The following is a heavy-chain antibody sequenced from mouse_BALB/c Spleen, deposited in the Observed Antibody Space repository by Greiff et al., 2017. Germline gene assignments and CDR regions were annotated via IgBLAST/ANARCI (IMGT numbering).Heavy chain of an antibody. D-gene: IGHD2-13*01. J-gene: IGHJ4*01. V-gene: IGHV1-7*01. Sequence: VQLQQSGAELAKPGASVKMSCKASGYTFTSYWMHWVKQRPGQGLEWIGYINPSTGYTEYNQKFKDKATLTADKSSSTAYMQLSSLTSEDSAVYYCACGDADAMDYWGQGTSVTVSS. CDR2: INPSTGYT. CDR1: GYTFTSYW. CDR3: ACGDADAMDY.